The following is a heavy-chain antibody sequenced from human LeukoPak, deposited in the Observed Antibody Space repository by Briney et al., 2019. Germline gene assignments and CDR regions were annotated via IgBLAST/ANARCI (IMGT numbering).Heavy chain of an antibody. D-gene: IGHD6-13*01. Sequence: QPGGSLRLSCAASGFTFRSYEMNWVRQAPGKGLEWVSYISSSGSTIYYADSVKGRFTISRDNAKKSLYLQMNSLRAEDTAVYYCASPYNSRWYELCYWGQGTLVTVSS. CDR3: ASPYNSRWYELCY. CDR2: ISSSGSTI. CDR1: GFTFRSYE. V-gene: IGHV3-48*03. J-gene: IGHJ4*02.